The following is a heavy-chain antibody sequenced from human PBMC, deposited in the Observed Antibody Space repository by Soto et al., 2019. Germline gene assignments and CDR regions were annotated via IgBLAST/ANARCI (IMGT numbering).Heavy chain of an antibody. CDR2: FDPEDGET. V-gene: IGHV1-24*01. CDR3: ATSYSSSWSRSAFEI. D-gene: IGHD6-13*01. Sequence: GASVKVSCKVSGYTLTELSMHWVRQAPGKGLEWMGGFDPEDGETIYAQKFQGRVTMTEDTSTDTAYMELSSLRSEDTAVYYCATSYSSSWSRSAFEIWGQGTMVTVAS. J-gene: IGHJ3*02. CDR1: GYTLTELS.